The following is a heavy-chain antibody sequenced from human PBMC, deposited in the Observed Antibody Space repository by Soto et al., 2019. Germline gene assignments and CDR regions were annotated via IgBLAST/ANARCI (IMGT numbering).Heavy chain of an antibody. V-gene: IGHV1-2*06. CDR1: GHTFSDYY. Sequence: QVQLVQSGAEVKKPGASVTVSCKASGHTFSDYYLHWVRQAPGQGPEWMGRINPNSGDTKFAQKFQGRVTMTRDTSVRTAFMELNWLKSDDTAVYYCARESGGATATLDYYYFYMDVWGKGTTVTVSS. CDR3: ARESGGATATLDYYYFYMDV. J-gene: IGHJ6*03. CDR2: INPNSGDT. D-gene: IGHD5-12*01.